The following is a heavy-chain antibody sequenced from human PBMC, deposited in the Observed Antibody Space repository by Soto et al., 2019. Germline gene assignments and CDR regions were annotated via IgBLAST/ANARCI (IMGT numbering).Heavy chain of an antibody. J-gene: IGHJ4*02. CDR3: AKRTSMSGNYYFDY. CDR2: INSDGSSI. D-gene: IGHD3-10*01. V-gene: IGHV3-74*01. CDR1: GFTFSSYW. Sequence: GWSLRLSCAASGFTFSSYWMHWVRQAPGKGLVWVSRINSDGSSISYADSVKGRFTISRDNAKNTLYLQMSSLRAEDTAVYYCAKRTSMSGNYYFDYWGQGTLVTVSS.